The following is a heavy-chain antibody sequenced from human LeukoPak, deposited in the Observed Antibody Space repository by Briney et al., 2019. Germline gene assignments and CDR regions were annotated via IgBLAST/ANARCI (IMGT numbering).Heavy chain of an antibody. Sequence: GESLKISCKGSGYSFTNYWIGWVRQMPGKGLEWIGIIYPGDSDTRYSPSFQGQVTISADKSTSTAYVQWSSLKASDSAMYYCAASTYGSGSYVAFDSWGQGTLVTVSS. J-gene: IGHJ4*02. V-gene: IGHV5-51*01. CDR1: GYSFTNYW. D-gene: IGHD3-10*01. CDR2: IYPGDSDT. CDR3: AASTYGSGSYVAFDS.